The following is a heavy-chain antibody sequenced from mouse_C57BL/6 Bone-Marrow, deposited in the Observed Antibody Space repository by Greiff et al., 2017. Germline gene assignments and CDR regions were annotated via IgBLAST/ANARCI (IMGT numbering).Heavy chain of an antibody. CDR3: LTGWGAMDY. J-gene: IGHJ4*01. D-gene: IGHD1-1*02. V-gene: IGHV5-17*01. CDR1: GFTFSDYG. Sequence: DVKLVESGGGLVKPGGSLKLSCAASGFTFSDYGMHWVRQAPEKGLEWVAYISSGSSTIYYADTVKGRFTISRDNAKNTLFLQMTSLRSEDTAMYYCLTGWGAMDYWGQGTSVTVSS. CDR2: ISSGSSTI.